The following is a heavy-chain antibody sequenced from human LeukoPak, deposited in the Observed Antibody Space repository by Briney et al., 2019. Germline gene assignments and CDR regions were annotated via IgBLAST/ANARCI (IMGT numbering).Heavy chain of an antibody. V-gene: IGHV3-21*01. CDR3: ARPSDYYDSSGYIPNYYYYYMDV. CDR2: ISSSSSYI. CDR1: GFTFSSYS. J-gene: IGHJ6*03. Sequence: GGSLRLSCAASGFTFSSYSMNWVRQAPGKGLEWVSSISSSSSYIYYADSVKGRFTISRDNAKNSLYLQMNSLRAEDTAVYYCARPSDYYDSSGYIPNYYYYYMDVWGKGTTVTVSS. D-gene: IGHD3-22*01.